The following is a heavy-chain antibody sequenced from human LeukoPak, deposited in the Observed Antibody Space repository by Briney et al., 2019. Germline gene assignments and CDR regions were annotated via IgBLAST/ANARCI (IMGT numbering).Heavy chain of an antibody. CDR1: GYTFTGYY. CDR3: ARDRRAAAGTGEAFDY. V-gene: IGHV1-2*06. Sequence: ASVKVSCKASGYTFTGYYMHWVRQAPGQGLEWMGRINPNSGGTNYAQKFQGRVTMTRDTSISTAYMELSRLRSDDTAVYYCARDRRAAAGTGEAFDYWGQGTLVTVSS. D-gene: IGHD6-13*01. J-gene: IGHJ4*02. CDR2: INPNSGGT.